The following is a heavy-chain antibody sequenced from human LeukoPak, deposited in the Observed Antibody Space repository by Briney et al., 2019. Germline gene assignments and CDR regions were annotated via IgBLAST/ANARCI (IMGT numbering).Heavy chain of an antibody. CDR2: INAGNGNT. V-gene: IGHV1-3*01. J-gene: IGHJ4*02. D-gene: IGHD5-18*01. CDR3: ARSLARRGYSYGALYYFDY. CDR1: GYTFTSYA. Sequence: ASVKVSCKASGYTFTSYAMHWVRQAPGQRLEWMGWINAGNGNTKYSQKFQGRVTITRDTSASTAYMELSSLRSEDTAVYYCARSLARRGYSYGALYYFDYWGQGTLVTVSS.